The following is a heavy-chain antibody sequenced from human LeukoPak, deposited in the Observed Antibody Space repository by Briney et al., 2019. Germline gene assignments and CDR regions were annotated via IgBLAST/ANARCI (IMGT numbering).Heavy chain of an antibody. V-gene: IGHV1-2*02. CDR1: GYTFTVYY. J-gene: IGHJ6*03. Sequence: ASVKVSCKASGYTFTVYYMHWVRQAPGQGLEWMGWINPNSGGTNYAQKFQGRVTMTRDTSISTAYMELSRLRSDDTAVYYCARVKGSPGDYYMDVWGKGATVTVSS. CDR2: INPNSGGT. CDR3: ARVKGSPGDYYMDV. D-gene: IGHD6-6*01.